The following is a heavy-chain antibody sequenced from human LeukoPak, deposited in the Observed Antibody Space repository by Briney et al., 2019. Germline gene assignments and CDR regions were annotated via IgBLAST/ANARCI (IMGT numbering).Heavy chain of an antibody. J-gene: IGHJ3*02. Sequence: QPGRSLRLSCAASGFTFSSYGMHWVRQAPGKGLEWVAVLSYDGSNKYYADSVKGRFTISRDNSKNTLYLQMNSLRAEDTAVYYCAKSMEYYYDSSAWDAFDIWGQGTMVTVSS. CDR1: GFTFSSYG. V-gene: IGHV3-30*18. D-gene: IGHD3-22*01. CDR2: LSYDGSNK. CDR3: AKSMEYYYDSSAWDAFDI.